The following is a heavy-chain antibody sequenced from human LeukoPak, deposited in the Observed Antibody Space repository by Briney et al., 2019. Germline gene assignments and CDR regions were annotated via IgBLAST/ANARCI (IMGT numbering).Heavy chain of an antibody. D-gene: IGHD2-21*01. V-gene: IGHV3-23*01. CDR1: GFTFNSYA. CDR2: ISGSGYST. J-gene: IGHJ4*02. CDR3: ATGISFDY. Sequence: GGSLRLSCAASGFTFNSYAMSWVRQAPGKGLEWVSDISGSGYSTYYADSVKGRFTISRDNSKNTLSLQMNSLRAEDTAVYYCATGISFDYWGQGTLVTVSS.